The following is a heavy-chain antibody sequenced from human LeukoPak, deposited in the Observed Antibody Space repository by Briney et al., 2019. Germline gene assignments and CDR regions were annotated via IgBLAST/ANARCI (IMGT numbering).Heavy chain of an antibody. V-gene: IGHV3-23*01. J-gene: IGHJ4*02. CDR3: AKADGYNVFDY. CDR2: LSGSGDKT. CDR1: GFAFSTYA. D-gene: IGHD5-24*01. Sequence: GGSLRLSCAASGFAFSTYAMSWVRQAPGKGLEWVSALSGSGDKTYYADSVKGRFTISRDNSKNTLYLQMNSLRAEDTAVYYCAKADGYNVFDYWGQGTLVTVFS.